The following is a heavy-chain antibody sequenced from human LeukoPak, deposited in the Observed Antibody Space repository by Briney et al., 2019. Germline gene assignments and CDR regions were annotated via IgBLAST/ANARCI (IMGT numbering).Heavy chain of an antibody. Sequence: SETLSLTCGVHGGSFSGYHWTWIRQRPGKGLEWIGDINHSGTTHYRPPLKSRVTMSVDKSNNHFSLNLHAVTAADTGVYYCARGFTTSSLWFDPWGQGILVTVSS. D-gene: IGHD6-6*01. CDR3: ARGFTTSSLWFDP. CDR2: INHSGTT. CDR1: GGSFSGYH. V-gene: IGHV4-34*01. J-gene: IGHJ5*02.